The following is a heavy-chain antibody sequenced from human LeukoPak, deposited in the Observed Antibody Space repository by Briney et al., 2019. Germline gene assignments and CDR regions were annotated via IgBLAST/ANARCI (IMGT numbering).Heavy chain of an antibody. D-gene: IGHD3-3*01. CDR2: IYYSGST. Sequence: TSETLSLTCTVSGGSISSYYWSWLRQPPGKGLEWIGYIYYSGSTNYNPSLKSRVTISVDTSKNQFSLKLSSVTAADTAVYYCPREGYDFWGGRPYYMDVWGKGATVTVSS. CDR3: PREGYDFWGGRPYYMDV. V-gene: IGHV4-59*01. CDR1: GGSISSYY. J-gene: IGHJ6*03.